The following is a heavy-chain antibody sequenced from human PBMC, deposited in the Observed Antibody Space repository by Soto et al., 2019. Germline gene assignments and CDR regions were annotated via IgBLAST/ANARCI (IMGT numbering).Heavy chain of an antibody. CDR3: ARFYYGSGSYYHFDY. CDR1: GGTFSSYA. V-gene: IGHV1-69*06. J-gene: IGHJ4*02. D-gene: IGHD3-10*01. Sequence: GASVKVSCKASGGTFSSYAISWVRQAPGQGLEWMGGIIPIFGTANYAQKFQGRVTITADKSTSTAYMELSSLRSEDTAVYYCARFYYGSGSYYHFDYWGQGTLVTVSS. CDR2: IIPIFGTA.